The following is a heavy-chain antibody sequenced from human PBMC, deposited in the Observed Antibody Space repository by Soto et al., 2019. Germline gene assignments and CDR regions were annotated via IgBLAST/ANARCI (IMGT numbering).Heavy chain of an antibody. CDR3: GRIMVYSPYFDY. CDR2: TYYTSQWHD. D-gene: IGHD2-8*01. CDR1: GDSVSSNSAA. J-gene: IGHJ4*02. V-gene: IGHV6-1*01. Sequence: SRTPSLTCAISGDSVSSNSAASNWIRQSPSRSLEWLGRTYYTSQWHDDYAVSVKSRITINPHTSKNQFSLQLQSVTPAGPAVYYCGRIMVYSPYFDYWGQGTLVTVSS.